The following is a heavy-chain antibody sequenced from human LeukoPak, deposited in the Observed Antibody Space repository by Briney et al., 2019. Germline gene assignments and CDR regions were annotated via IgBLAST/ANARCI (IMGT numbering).Heavy chain of an antibody. CDR3: ARGAAYCGGDCYTD. V-gene: IGHV4-34*01. J-gene: IGHJ4*02. D-gene: IGHD2-21*02. CDR2: INHGGNT. Sequence: PSETLSLTCAVYGGSFSDYHWTWIRQPPGRGLEWIGEINHGGNTNYNPSLKSRVTISVDTAKNQFSLTLTSVTAADTAVYYCARGAAYCGGDCYTDWGQGTLVTVSS. CDR1: GGSFSDYH.